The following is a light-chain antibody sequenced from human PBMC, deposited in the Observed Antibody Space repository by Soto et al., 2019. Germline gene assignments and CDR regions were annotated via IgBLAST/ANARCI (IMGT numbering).Light chain of an antibody. CDR2: AAA. J-gene: IGKJ1*01. CDR3: QQHDTSLTWT. Sequence: EVVLTQSPGTLSLSPGESVTLSCRTSQNVISTYLAWFQKKPGQAPRLLIYAAASRATGIPDRFSGSGSGTDFTLTITRLEPEDFASYYCQQHDTSLTWTFGQGTKVDIK. CDR1: QNVISTY. V-gene: IGKV3-20*01.